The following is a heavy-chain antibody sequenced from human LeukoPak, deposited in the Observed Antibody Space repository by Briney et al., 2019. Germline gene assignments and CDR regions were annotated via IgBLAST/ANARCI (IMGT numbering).Heavy chain of an antibody. CDR3: AREMSAAAPAPDPYTMSEGNWFDP. V-gene: IGHV1-2*02. D-gene: IGHD3-10*02. CDR2: INPNIVGT. CDR1: GYTFTGYY. Sequence: GASVKVSCKASGYTFTGYYMHWVRQAPGQGLEWMGWINPNIVGTTYQQKFQGRVHMTRRPSISTAYMERSRLRSDDTAVYYCAREMSAAAPAPDPYTMSEGNWFDPWGKGTLVTVSS. J-gene: IGHJ5*02.